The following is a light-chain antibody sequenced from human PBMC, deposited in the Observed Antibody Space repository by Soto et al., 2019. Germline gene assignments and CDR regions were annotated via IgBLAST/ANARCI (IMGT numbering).Light chain of an antibody. Sequence: EIPMTQSPSSLSASVGDTVTITCRASQSISSYLHWYQQKPGKAPKLLIYSASSLQSGVPSRFSGSGSGTDFTLTISSLQPEDFATYYCQQSYSTPYTFGQGTKLEIK. V-gene: IGKV1-39*01. CDR3: QQSYSTPYT. J-gene: IGKJ2*01. CDR1: QSISSY. CDR2: SAS.